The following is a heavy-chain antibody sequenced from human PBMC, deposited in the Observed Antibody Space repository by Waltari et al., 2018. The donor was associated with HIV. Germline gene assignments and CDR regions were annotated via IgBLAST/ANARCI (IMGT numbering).Heavy chain of an antibody. CDR3: ARGESVPVSNIPPGYRFDF. CDR2: INPISGST. D-gene: IGHD2-15*01. CDR1: GYSFPAYY. Sequence: VQLVQSGAELKTRGASVEFYCRASGYSFPAYYIHWVRQAPGQGLQWMGRINPISGSTNIPLTFQGRITMTRDTSSGAVFTELRGLKFNDTALYYCARGESVPVSNIPPGYRFDFWGQGTLITVSS. J-gene: IGHJ4*02. V-gene: IGHV1-2*06.